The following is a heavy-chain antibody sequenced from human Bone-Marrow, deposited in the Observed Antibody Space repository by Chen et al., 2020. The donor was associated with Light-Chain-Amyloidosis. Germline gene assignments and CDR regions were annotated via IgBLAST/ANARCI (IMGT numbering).Heavy chain of an antibody. D-gene: IGHD4-17*01. CDR1: GGSIMSSSNF. CDR2: IYYSGNT. V-gene: IGHV4-39*07. Sequence: QLHLQESGPRLVKSSGTLSLTCTVSGGSIMSSSNFWGWLRQAPGKGLEWIGSIYYSGNTYMNSSLKNRVAMSVDTSNNQFSLRLNSVTAADTAVYFCARVVPPNYGANFNSWGQGTLVIVSS. CDR3: ARVVPPNYGANFNS. J-gene: IGHJ4*02.